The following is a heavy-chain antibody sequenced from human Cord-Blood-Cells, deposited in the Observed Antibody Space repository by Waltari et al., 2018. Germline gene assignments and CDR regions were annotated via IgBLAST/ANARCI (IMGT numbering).Heavy chain of an antibody. D-gene: IGHD6-19*01. V-gene: IGHV1-18*01. J-gene: IGHJ6*02. CDR3: ARAKYSSGPTYYYYYGMDV. CDR1: GYTFTSYG. Sequence: QVQLVQSGAEVKKPGASVKVSCTASGYTFTSYGISWVRQAPGQGLEWMGWISAYNGNTNYAQKLQGRVTMTTDTSTSTAYMELRSLRSDDTAVYYCARAKYSSGPTYYYYYGMDVWGQGTTVTVSS. CDR2: ISAYNGNT.